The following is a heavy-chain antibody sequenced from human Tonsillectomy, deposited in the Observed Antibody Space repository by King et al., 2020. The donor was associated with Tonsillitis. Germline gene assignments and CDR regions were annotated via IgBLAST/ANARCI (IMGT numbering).Heavy chain of an antibody. CDR3: ARWETGYY. Sequence: VQLQESGPGLVKPSETLSITCTVSGGSISSYYWSWIRQPPGKGLEWIGYIYYSGSTNYNPSLKSRVTISVDTSKNQFSLKLSSVTAADTAVYYCARWETGYYWGQGTLVTVSS. CDR1: GGSISSYY. CDR2: IYYSGST. J-gene: IGHJ4*02. D-gene: IGHD3-9*01. V-gene: IGHV4-59*01.